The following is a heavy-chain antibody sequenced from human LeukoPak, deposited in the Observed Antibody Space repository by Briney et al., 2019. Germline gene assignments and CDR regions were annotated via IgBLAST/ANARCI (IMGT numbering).Heavy chain of an antibody. CDR1: GFTVSSNY. D-gene: IGHD3-22*01. Sequence: GGSLRLSCAASGFTVSSNYMSWVRQAPGKGLEWVLVIYSGGSTYYADSVKGRFTISRDNSKNTLYLQMNSLRAEDTAVYYCARGDSSGHDAFDIWGQGTMVTVSS. CDR3: ARGDSSGHDAFDI. V-gene: IGHV3-66*01. CDR2: IYSGGST. J-gene: IGHJ3*02.